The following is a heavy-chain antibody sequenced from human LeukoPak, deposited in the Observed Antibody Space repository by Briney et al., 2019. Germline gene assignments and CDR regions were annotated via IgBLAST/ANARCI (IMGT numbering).Heavy chain of an antibody. J-gene: IGHJ4*02. CDR1: GFTFSSYW. D-gene: IGHD6-19*01. CDR2: ISSSSSYI. CDR3: ARVSSGEQWLVFDY. Sequence: GGSLRLSCAASGFTFSSYWMSWVRQAPGKGLEWVSSISSSSSYIYYADSVKGRFTISRDNDKNTLYLRMDSLRAEDTAVYYWARVSSGEQWLVFDYWGQGTLVTVFS. V-gene: IGHV3-21*01.